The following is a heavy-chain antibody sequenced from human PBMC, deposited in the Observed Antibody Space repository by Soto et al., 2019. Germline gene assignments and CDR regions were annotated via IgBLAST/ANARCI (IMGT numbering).Heavy chain of an antibody. CDR1: GGSISSGGYY. V-gene: IGHV4-31*03. D-gene: IGHD5-18*01. J-gene: IGHJ6*02. CDR3: ARVRGYSYGFYPYYYYYGMDV. Sequence: QVQLQESGPGLVKPSQTLSLTCTVSGGSISSGGYYWSWIRQHPGKGLEWIGYIYYSGSTYYNPSLKSRVTISVDTSKNQFSLKLSSVTAADTAVYYCARVRGYSYGFYPYYYYYGMDVWGQGTTVTVSS. CDR2: IYYSGST.